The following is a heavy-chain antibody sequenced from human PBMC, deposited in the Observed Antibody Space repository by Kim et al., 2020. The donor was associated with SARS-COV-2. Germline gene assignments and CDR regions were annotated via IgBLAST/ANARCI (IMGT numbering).Heavy chain of an antibody. J-gene: IGHJ4*02. Sequence: STTYYAESVKGRFTISRDNAKKSLHLQMKSLRDEDTAVYYCARQIVGAVDYWGQGTLVTVSS. CDR3: ARQIVGAVDY. D-gene: IGHD1-26*01. CDR2: STT. V-gene: IGHV3-48*02.